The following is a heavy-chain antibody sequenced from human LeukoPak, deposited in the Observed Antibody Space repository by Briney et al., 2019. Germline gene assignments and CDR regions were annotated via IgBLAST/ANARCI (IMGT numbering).Heavy chain of an antibody. D-gene: IGHD1-26*01. Sequence: SETLSLTCTVSGGSIGYYYWSWIRQPPGKGLEWIGEINHSGSTNYNPSLKSRVTISVDTSKNQFSLKLSSVTAADTAVYYCARRPLLGASYYFDYWGQGTLVTVSS. CDR2: INHSGST. J-gene: IGHJ4*02. V-gene: IGHV4-34*01. CDR1: GGSIGYYY. CDR3: ARRPLLGASYYFDY.